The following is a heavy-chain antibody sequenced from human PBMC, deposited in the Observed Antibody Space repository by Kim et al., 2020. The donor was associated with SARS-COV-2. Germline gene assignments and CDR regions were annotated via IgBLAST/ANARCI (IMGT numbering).Heavy chain of an antibody. Sequence: PALKSRVPISVDTAKNQFSLKLSSVTAADTAVYYCARGGGYYDSSGYYPWGQGTLVTVSS. V-gene: IGHV4-61*02. D-gene: IGHD3-22*01. J-gene: IGHJ5*02. CDR3: ARGGGYYDSSGYYP.